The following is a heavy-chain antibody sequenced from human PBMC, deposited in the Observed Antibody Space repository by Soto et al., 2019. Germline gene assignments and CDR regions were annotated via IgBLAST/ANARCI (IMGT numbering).Heavy chain of an antibody. V-gene: IGHV1-69*12. CDR1: GGTFSSYA. J-gene: IGHJ3*02. Sequence: QVQLVQSGAGVQRPGSSVKVSCKASGGTFSSYAISWVRQAPGQGLEWMGGIIPIFGTANYAQKFQGRVPITADESTSTAYMELSSLRSEDTGVYYCARDKGGTDDAFDIWGQGTMVTVSS. D-gene: IGHD1-1*01. CDR3: ARDKGGTDDAFDI. CDR2: IIPIFGTA.